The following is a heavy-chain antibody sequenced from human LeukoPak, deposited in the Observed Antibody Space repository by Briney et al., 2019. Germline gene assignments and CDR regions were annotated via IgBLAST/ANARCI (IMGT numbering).Heavy chain of an antibody. V-gene: IGHV4-4*07. D-gene: IGHD1-26*01. Sequence: SETLSLTCTVSGNSFGDYYWSWIRQPAGKGLEWIGRIYTSGSTNYNPSLKSRVTISVDTSKNQFSLKLSSVTAADTAVYYCARDSRYSGSYVYYCYMDVWGKGTTVTISS. CDR1: GNSFGDYY. CDR3: ARDSRYSGSYVYYCYMDV. CDR2: IYTSGST. J-gene: IGHJ6*03.